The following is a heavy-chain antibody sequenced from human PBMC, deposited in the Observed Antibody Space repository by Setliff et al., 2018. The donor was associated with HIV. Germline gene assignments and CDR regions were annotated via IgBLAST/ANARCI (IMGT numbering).Heavy chain of an antibody. Sequence: SGGSLRLSCAASGFTFSSYSMNWVRQAPGKGLEWVSYISSSSSTIYYADSVKGRFTISRDNAKNSLYLQMNSLRAEDTAVYYCARNVETDYWGQGTLVTVSS. J-gene: IGHJ4*02. CDR3: ARNVETDY. CDR1: GFTFSSYS. D-gene: IGHD1-1*01. CDR2: ISSSSSTI. V-gene: IGHV3-48*01.